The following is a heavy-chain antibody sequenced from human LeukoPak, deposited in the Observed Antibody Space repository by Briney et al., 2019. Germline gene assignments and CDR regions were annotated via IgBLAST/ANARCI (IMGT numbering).Heavy chain of an antibody. Sequence: SETLSLTCTVSGGSISSYYWSWIRQPPGKGLEWIGYIYYSGSTNYNPSLKSRVTISVDTSKNQFSLKLSSVTAADTAVYYCARVGICRSGGSCYLLDYWGQGTLVTVSS. CDR2: IYYSGST. J-gene: IGHJ4*02. CDR1: GGSISSYY. D-gene: IGHD2-15*01. CDR3: ARVGICRSGGSCYLLDY. V-gene: IGHV4-59*01.